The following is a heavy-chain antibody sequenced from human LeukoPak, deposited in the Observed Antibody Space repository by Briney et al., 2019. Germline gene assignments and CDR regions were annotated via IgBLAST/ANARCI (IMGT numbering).Heavy chain of an antibody. V-gene: IGHV3-15*01. Sequence: PGGSLRLSCAASGFTFSNAWMSWVRQAPGKGREWVGRIKSKTDGGTTDYAATVKGRFTISSDDSKNTLYLQMNSLKTEDTAVYYCTTLKDIVVVVAATPDYYYYMDVWGKGTTVTVSS. CDR1: GFTFSNAW. CDR3: TTLKDIVVVVAATPDYYYYMDV. J-gene: IGHJ6*03. CDR2: IKSKTDGGTT. D-gene: IGHD2-15*01.